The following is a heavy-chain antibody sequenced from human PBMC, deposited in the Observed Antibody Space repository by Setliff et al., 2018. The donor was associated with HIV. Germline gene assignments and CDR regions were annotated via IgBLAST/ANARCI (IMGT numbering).Heavy chain of an antibody. Sequence: SETLSLTCIVSGVSTISSSSSYYWTWIRQPPGKGLEWIGEISPSGSTNYNPSLKSRVTISVDTSKMQFSLKLRSVTAADTAMYYCARLLQGGNYAFDIWGQGTMVTVSS. CDR3: ARLLQGGNYAFDI. V-gene: IGHV4-39*07. D-gene: IGHD2-21*02. CDR1: GVSTISSSSSYY. J-gene: IGHJ3*02. CDR2: ISPSGST.